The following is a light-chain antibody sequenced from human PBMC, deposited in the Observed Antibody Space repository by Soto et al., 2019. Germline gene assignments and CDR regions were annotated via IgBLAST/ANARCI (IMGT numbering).Light chain of an antibody. CDR1: QSVSSN. Sequence: EIVMTQYPATLSVSPGERSTLSCRASQSVSSNLAWYQQKPGQAPRLLIYGASSRATGIPGRFSGSGSGTDFTLTISRLEPEDFAVYYCQQFSSYPLTFGEGTKVDIK. V-gene: IGKV3D-15*01. J-gene: IGKJ4*01. CDR2: GAS. CDR3: QQFSSYPLT.